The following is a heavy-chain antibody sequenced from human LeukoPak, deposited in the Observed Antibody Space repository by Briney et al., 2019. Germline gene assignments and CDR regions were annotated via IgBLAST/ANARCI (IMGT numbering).Heavy chain of an antibody. Sequence: GWLGFSSSASWVSFSSCALWWVRLASGKGVAVVSAISGSGGSTYYADSVKGRFTISRDNSKNTLYLQMNSLRAEDTAVYYCLVAATLGLGAFDIWGQGTMVTVSS. CDR3: LVAATLGLGAFDI. D-gene: IGHD2-15*01. CDR1: WVSFSSCA. V-gene: IGHV3-23*01. CDR2: ISGSGGST. J-gene: IGHJ3*02.